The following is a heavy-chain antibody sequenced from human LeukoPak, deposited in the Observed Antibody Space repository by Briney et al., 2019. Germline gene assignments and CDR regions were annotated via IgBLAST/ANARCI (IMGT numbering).Heavy chain of an antibody. CDR3: ARGATFQRQALAY. Sequence: GASVKVTCKASGYIFTEYDINWVRQAAGQGPELMGWINPNSYNKAYTGKFQGRLTMTTNTSTTTVCMELSSLRSEDTAIYYCARGATFQRQALAYWGQGTLVIVSS. V-gene: IGHV1-8*01. D-gene: IGHD3-16*01. J-gene: IGHJ4*02. CDR1: GYIFTEYD. CDR2: INPNSYNK.